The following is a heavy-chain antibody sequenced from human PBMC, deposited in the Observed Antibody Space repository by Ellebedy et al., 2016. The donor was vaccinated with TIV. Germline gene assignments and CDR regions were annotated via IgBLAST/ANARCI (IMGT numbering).Heavy chain of an antibody. Sequence: GESLKISCAASGFSFSSYAMSWARQAPGKGLEWVSGIVGSGGSRYADSVKGRFTISRDNSKSTLDLQMSSLRAEDTAVYYCAKDRTPGDGYWVFDFWGQGTLVTVSS. J-gene: IGHJ4*02. V-gene: IGHV3-23*01. D-gene: IGHD5-18*01. CDR2: IVGSGGSR. CDR1: GFSFSSYA. CDR3: AKDRTPGDGYWVFDF.